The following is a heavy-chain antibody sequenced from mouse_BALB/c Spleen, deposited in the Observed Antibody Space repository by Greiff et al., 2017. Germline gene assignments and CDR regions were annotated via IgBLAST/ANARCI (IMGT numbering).Heavy chain of an antibody. J-gene: IGHJ3*01. CDR3: ARSGDGYYRAWFAY. CDR1: GDSITSGY. Sequence: VQLKESGPSLVKPSQTLSLTCSVTGDSITSGYWNWIRKFPGNKLEYMGYISYSGSTYYNPSLKSRISITRDTSKNQYYLQLNSVTTEDTATYYCARSGDGYYRAWFAYWGQGTLVTVSA. CDR2: ISYSGST. V-gene: IGHV3-8*02. D-gene: IGHD2-3*01.